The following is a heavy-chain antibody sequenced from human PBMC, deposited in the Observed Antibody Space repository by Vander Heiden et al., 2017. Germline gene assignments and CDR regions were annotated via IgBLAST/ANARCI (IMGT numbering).Heavy chain of an antibody. CDR3: TRTAWDYFDY. J-gene: IGHJ4*02. CDR1: GLTFSGSA. V-gene: IGHV3-73*02. CDR2: IRSKANNYAT. D-gene: IGHD2-21*01. Sequence: EVQLVESGGGLVQPGGSLKLSCAASGLTFSGSAMHWVRQASGKGLEWVGRIRSKANNYATAYAASVKGRFTVSRDDSNNTAYLQMDSLKTEDTAVYYCTRTAWDYFDYWGQGTLVTVSS.